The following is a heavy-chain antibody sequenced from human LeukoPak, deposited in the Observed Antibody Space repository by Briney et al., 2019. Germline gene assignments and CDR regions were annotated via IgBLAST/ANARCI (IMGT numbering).Heavy chain of an antibody. CDR1: GFTFSSYA. J-gene: IGHJ4*02. Sequence: PGGSLRLSCAASGFTFSSYAMHWVRQAPGKGLEWVAVISYDGSNKYYADSVKGRFTISRDNSKNTLYLQMNSLRAEDTAVYYCAGAPLYCSSTSCYGWFDFDYWGQGTLVTVSS. CDR3: AGAPLYCSSTSCYGWFDFDY. CDR2: ISYDGSNK. D-gene: IGHD2-2*01. V-gene: IGHV3-30-3*01.